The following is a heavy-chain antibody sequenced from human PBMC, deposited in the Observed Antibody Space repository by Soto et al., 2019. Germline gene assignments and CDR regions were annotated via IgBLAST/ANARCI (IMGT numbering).Heavy chain of an antibody. J-gene: IGHJ4*01. D-gene: IGHD4-17*01. Sequence: QVQLQESGPGLVKPSQTLSLTCTVSGGSISSCYWSWIRKPPGKGMEWIGYIYYSGSTNYNPSLTSRVPISVYTYTHKYSLNVSSVTAAVTAVYYCSRRYGRYFDYCGRVNMGTVAS. V-gene: IGHV4-59*08. CDR3: SRRYGRYFDY. CDR1: GGSISSCY. CDR2: IYYSGST.